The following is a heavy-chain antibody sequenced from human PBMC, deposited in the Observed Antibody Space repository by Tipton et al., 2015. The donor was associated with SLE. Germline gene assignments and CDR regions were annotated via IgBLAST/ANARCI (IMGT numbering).Heavy chain of an antibody. D-gene: IGHD2-2*01. CDR3: ARGWGEICRSSTCIYYKYLDF. Sequence: QVQLVQSGVEVKKPGASVRVSCKASGYTFTTYGISWVRQAPGQGLEWMGWISTYNGNTNYAQKLQGRVTMTSDTSTSTAYMELTSLRSDDTAMYYCARGWGEICRSSTCIYYKYLDFWVKGTTVTGSS. J-gene: IGHJ6*03. CDR1: GYTFTTYG. CDR2: ISTYNGNT. V-gene: IGHV1-18*01.